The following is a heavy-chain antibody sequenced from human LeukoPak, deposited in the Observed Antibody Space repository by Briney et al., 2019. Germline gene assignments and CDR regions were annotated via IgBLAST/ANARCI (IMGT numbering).Heavy chain of an antibody. Sequence: PGGSLRLSCAASGFVFSDYAMHWVRQAPGKGLEWVAVISHDGSSKFYADSVKGRFTISRDSSKNILYLQMDILRVEDTAIYYCARGSYYYDSSGFCLHDSWGQGALVTVS. CDR2: ISHDGSSK. J-gene: IGHJ4*02. V-gene: IGHV3-30-3*01. CDR3: ARGSYYYDSSGFCLHDS. CDR1: GFVFSDYA. D-gene: IGHD3-22*01.